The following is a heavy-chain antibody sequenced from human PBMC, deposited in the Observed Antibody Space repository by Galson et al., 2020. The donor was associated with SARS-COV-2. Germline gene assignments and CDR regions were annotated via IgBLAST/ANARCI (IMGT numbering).Heavy chain of an antibody. D-gene: IGHD6-6*01. CDR1: GFTFSSYG. CDR3: AKTGDGSSSY. J-gene: IGHJ4*02. CDR2: ISYDGSNK. V-gene: IGHV3-30*18. Sequence: GGSLRLSCAASGFTFSSYGMHWVRQAPGKGLEWVAVISYDGSNKYYADSVKGRFTISRDNSKNTLYLQMNSLRAEDTAVYYCAKTGDGSSSYWGQGTLVTVSS.